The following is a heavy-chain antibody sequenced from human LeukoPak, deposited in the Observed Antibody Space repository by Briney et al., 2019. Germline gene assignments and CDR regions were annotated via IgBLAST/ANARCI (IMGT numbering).Heavy chain of an antibody. CDR3: AKGASSGWLLYWFDP. D-gene: IGHD6-19*01. V-gene: IGHV3-23*01. J-gene: IGHJ5*02. CDR1: GFTFSSYV. CDR2: ISGSGVST. Sequence: GGSLRLSCAASGFTFSSYVMTWVRQAPGRGLEWVSGISGSGVSTYYADSVKGRFTISRDNSKNTLYLQINSLRAEDTAIYYCAKGASSGWLLYWFDPWGQGALVTVS.